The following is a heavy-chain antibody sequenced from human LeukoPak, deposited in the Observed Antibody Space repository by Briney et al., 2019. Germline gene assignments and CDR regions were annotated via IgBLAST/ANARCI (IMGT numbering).Heavy chain of an antibody. V-gene: IGHV3-48*03. J-gene: IGHJ4*02. Sequence: PGGSLRLSCAASGFTFSSYEMNWVRQAPGKGLEWISYISSSGSTIYYADSVKGRFTISRDNAKNSLYLQMNSLRAGDTAVYYCAREGSWHFDYWGQGTLVTVSS. CDR2: ISSSGSTI. CDR3: AREGSWHFDY. D-gene: IGHD6-13*01. CDR1: GFTFSSYE.